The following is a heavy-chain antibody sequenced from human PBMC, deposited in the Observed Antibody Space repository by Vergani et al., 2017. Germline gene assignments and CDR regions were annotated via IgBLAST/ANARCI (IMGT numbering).Heavy chain of an antibody. CDR3: ARCFRDEGMIYGGTVENWFDP. D-gene: IGHD3-22*01. CDR1: GGSITYGPFY. Sequence: QLQLQESGPGLVKPSETLSLTCTVSGGSITYGPFYWGWIRQSPGKGLEWIGSIYYSENKFYNPSLESRVTLSIDTTKNQFSLKLKSVTAADTAVYYCARCFRDEGMIYGGTVENWFDPWGQGALVTVSS. V-gene: IGHV4-39*01. CDR2: IYYSENK. J-gene: IGHJ5*02.